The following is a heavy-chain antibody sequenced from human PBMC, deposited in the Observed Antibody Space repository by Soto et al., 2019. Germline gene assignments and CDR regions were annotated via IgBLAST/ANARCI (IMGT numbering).Heavy chain of an antibody. V-gene: IGHV4-4*07. Sequence: PSETLSLTCSVSGGTISGYYWTWIRQPAGKGLEWIGRIYSSGNTKYNPSLQSRVTMSLDTSNNQFPLRLTSVTAADTAVYYCARSQRFSDWFDPWGQGTLVTVSS. D-gene: IGHD3-3*01. J-gene: IGHJ5*02. CDR1: GGTISGYY. CDR2: IYSSGNT. CDR3: ARSQRFSDWFDP.